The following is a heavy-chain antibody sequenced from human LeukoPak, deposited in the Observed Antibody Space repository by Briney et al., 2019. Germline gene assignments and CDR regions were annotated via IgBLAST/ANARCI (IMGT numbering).Heavy chain of an antibody. CDR3: AREGMVRGVIDY. CDR1: GFTFSSYG. V-gene: IGHV3-30*03. J-gene: IGHJ4*02. D-gene: IGHD3-10*01. CDR2: ISYDGSNK. Sequence: GRSLRLSCAASGFTFSSYGMHWVRQAPGKGLEWVAVISYDGSNKYYADSVKGRFTISRDNSKNTLYLQMNSLRAEDTAVYYCAREGMVRGVIDYWGQGTLVTVSS.